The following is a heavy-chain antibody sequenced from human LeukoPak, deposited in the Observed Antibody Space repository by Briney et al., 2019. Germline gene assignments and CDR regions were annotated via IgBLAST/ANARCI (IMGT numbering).Heavy chain of an antibody. D-gene: IGHD2-15*01. V-gene: IGHV4-4*07. CDR1: GGSIRNSY. CDR3: ARGAANIYYYYLDV. Sequence: PETLSLTCTVSGGSIRNSYWSWIRQPAGKGLEWIGRIYSSGSAGYNPSLKSRVTMSVDTSKNQFSLRLDSVTAADTAVYYCARGAANIYYYYLDVWGNGTTVTVSS. J-gene: IGHJ6*03. CDR2: IYSSGSA.